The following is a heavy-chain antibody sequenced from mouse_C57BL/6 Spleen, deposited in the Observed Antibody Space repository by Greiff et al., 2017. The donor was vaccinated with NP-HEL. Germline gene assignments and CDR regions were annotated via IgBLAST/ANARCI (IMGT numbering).Heavy chain of an antibody. D-gene: IGHD1-2*01. Sequence: QVQLQQPGAELVRPGSSVKLSCKASGYTFTSYWMHWVKQRPIQGLEWIGNIDPSDSETHYNQKFKDKATLTVDKSSSTAYMQLSSLTSEDSAFYYCARRGTAPYAMDYWGQGTSVTVSS. CDR2: IDPSDSET. CDR1: GYTFTSYW. V-gene: IGHV1-52*01. J-gene: IGHJ4*01. CDR3: ARRGTAPYAMDY.